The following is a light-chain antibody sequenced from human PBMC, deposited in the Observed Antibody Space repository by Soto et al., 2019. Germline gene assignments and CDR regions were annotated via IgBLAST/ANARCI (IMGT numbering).Light chain of an antibody. CDR1: QSVSSN. Sequence: ELVMTQSPATLSVSPGERATLSCRASQSVSSNLAWYQQKPGQAPRLLIYGASTRATGIPARFSGSGSGTEFTLTISSLQSEDFAVYYCQQYNNWPPWTFGQGTKVEIQ. J-gene: IGKJ1*01. CDR3: QQYNNWPPWT. CDR2: GAS. V-gene: IGKV3-15*01.